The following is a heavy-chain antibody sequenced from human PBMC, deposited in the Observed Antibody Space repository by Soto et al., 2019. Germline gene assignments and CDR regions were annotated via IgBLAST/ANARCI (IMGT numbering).Heavy chain of an antibody. J-gene: IGHJ3*02. CDR1: GFTFSSYG. V-gene: IGHV3-33*01. CDR2: IWFYGSDK. D-gene: IGHD2-2*01. CDR3: ARLYCSSSGCYSVGAFDI. Sequence: QVQLEESGGGVVQPGRSLRLSCAASGFTFSSYGMHWVRQAPGKGLEWVALIWFYGSDKYYVDSVKGRFTISRDNSKNTVHLQMNSLRVEDTAVYYWARLYCSSSGCYSVGAFDIRGQGTVVTVSS.